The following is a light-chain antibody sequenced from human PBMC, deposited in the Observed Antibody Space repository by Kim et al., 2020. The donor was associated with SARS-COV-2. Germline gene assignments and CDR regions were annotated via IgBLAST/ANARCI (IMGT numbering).Light chain of an antibody. CDR3: QQYNNWPWT. CDR2: RAS. Sequence: ASAGERAALSCRANESIGTYLAWYQQKPGQAPKFLISRASTRATGVPARFTGSGSGTEFTLTISSLQSEDFAVYHCQQYNNWPWTFGQGTKVDIK. V-gene: IGKV3-15*01. J-gene: IGKJ1*01. CDR1: ESIGTY.